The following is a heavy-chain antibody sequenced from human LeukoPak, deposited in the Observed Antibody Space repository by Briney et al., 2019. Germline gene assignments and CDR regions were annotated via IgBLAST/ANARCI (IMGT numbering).Heavy chain of an antibody. D-gene: IGHD3-10*01. Sequence: GRSLRLSCEASGFTFSRYGMHWVRQAPGKGLEWVAVVSFEGSNKYYADSVKGRFTISRDNSKNMLSLQMNTLRAEDTAVYYCAKDMGYYYGSGSYPPENDYWGQGTLVTVSS. CDR1: GFTFSRYG. CDR2: VSFEGSNK. J-gene: IGHJ4*02. V-gene: IGHV3-30*18. CDR3: AKDMGYYYGSGSYPPENDY.